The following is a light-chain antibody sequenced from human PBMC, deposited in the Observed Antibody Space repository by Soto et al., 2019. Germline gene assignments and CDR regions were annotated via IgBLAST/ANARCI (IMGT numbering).Light chain of an antibody. CDR2: RNN. J-gene: IGLJ3*02. Sequence: QSVLTQPPSASGTPGQRVTISCSGSSSSIGSNYVYWYQQLPGTAPKLLIYRNNQRPSGVPDRFSGSKSGTSASLAISGLRSDDEADYYCAAWDDSLSGWVFGGGTKVTVL. CDR1: SSSIGSNY. CDR3: AAWDDSLSGWV. V-gene: IGLV1-47*01.